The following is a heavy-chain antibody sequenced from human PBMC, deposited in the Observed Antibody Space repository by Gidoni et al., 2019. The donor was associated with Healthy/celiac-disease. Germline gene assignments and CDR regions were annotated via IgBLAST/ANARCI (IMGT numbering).Heavy chain of an antibody. Sequence: QVQLQESGPGLVKPSQTLSLTCTFSGGPLSSGGYYWSWIRQHPGKGLEWIGYIYYSGSTYYNPSLKSRVTISVDTSKNQFSLKLSSVTAADTAVYYCARDWVNYYDSSGWFDPWGQGTLVTVSS. CDR2: IYYSGST. CDR3: ARDWVNYYDSSGWFDP. CDR1: GGPLSSGGYY. J-gene: IGHJ5*02. D-gene: IGHD3-22*01. V-gene: IGHV4-31*03.